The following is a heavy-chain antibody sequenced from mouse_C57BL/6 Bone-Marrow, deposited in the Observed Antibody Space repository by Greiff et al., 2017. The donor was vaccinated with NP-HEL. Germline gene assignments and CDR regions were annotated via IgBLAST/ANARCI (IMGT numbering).Heavy chain of an antibody. J-gene: IGHJ1*03. D-gene: IGHD1-1*01. CDR3: ARLYGSSHWYFDV. CDR2: IYPGSGST. CDR1: GYTFTSYW. Sequence: QVQLKQPGAELVKPGASVKMSCKASGYTFTSYWITWVKQRPGQGLEWIGDIYPGSGSTNYNEKFKSKATLTVDTSSSTAYMQLSRLTSEDSAVYYCARLYGSSHWYFDVWGTGTTVTVSS. V-gene: IGHV1-55*01.